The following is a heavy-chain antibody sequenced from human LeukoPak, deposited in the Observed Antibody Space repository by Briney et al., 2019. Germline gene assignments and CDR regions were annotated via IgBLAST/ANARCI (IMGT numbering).Heavy chain of an antibody. J-gene: IGHJ4*02. CDR2: INPSGGST. CDR3: ARASDSSGYYAPQHYFDY. Sequence: ASVKVSCKASGYTFTSYYMHWVRQAPGQGLEWKGIINPSGGSTSYAQKFQGRVTMTRDTSTSTVYMELSSLRSEDTAVYYCARASDSSGYYAPQHYFDYWGQGALVTVSS. V-gene: IGHV1-46*03. CDR1: GYTFTSYY. D-gene: IGHD3-22*01.